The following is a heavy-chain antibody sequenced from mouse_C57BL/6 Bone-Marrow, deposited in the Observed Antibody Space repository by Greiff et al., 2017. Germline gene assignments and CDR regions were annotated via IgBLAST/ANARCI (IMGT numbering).Heavy chain of an antibody. D-gene: IGHD4-1*01. CDR2: SRNKANYYTT. Sequence: EVNLVESGGGLVQSGRSLRLSCATSGFTFSDFYMEWVRQAPGKGLEWIAASRNKANYYTTEYSASVKGRFIVSRDTSQSILYLQMNALRAEDTAIYYCARELNWDGAMDYWGQGTSVTVSS. CDR1: GFTFSDFY. V-gene: IGHV7-1*01. J-gene: IGHJ4*01. CDR3: ARELNWDGAMDY.